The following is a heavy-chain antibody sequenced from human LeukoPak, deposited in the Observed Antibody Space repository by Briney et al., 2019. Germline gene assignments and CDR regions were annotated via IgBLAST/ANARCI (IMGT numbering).Heavy chain of an antibody. CDR3: AREVGPRGASCYGCNNWFDP. Sequence: SETLSLTCTVAGGSISSYYWSWIRQPPGKGLEWIGYIYYSGSTNYNPSLKSRVTISVDTSKNQFSLKLSSVTAADTAVYYCAREVGPRGASCYGCNNWFDPWGQGTLVTVSS. D-gene: IGHD2-2*01. J-gene: IGHJ5*02. CDR1: GGSISSYY. V-gene: IGHV4-59*01. CDR2: IYYSGST.